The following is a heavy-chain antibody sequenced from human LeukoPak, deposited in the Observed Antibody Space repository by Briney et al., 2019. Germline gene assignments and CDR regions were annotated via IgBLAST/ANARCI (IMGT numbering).Heavy chain of an antibody. V-gene: IGHV3-7*01. CDR1: GFTFSSFW. D-gene: IGHD6-13*01. J-gene: IGHJ4*02. Sequence: GGSLRLSCAASGFTFSSFWMTWVRQAPGKGLEWVANIERDGSKKTYVGSVKGRFTISRDNAKNSLYLQMSSLRAEDTAVYYCATAPAAADSCWGQGTLVAVSS. CDR3: ATAPAAADSC. CDR2: IERDGSKK.